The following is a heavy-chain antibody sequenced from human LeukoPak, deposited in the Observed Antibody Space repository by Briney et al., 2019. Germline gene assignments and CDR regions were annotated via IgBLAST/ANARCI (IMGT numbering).Heavy chain of an antibody. Sequence: GGSLRLSCAASGFTFSSYAMSWVRQAPGKGLEWVSAISGSGGSTYYADSVRGRFTISRDNSKNTLYLQMNSLRAEDTAVYYCAKERRYYGSGSFGYYFDYWGHGILVTVSS. CDR1: GFTFSSYA. CDR2: ISGSGGST. J-gene: IGHJ4*01. CDR3: AKERRYYGSGSFGYYFDY. V-gene: IGHV3-23*01. D-gene: IGHD3-10*01.